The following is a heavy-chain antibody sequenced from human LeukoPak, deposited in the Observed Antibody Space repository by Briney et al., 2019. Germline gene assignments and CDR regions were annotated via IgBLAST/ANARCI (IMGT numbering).Heavy chain of an antibody. D-gene: IGHD4-17*01. CDR2: ISYIGST. V-gene: IGHV4-59*11. CDR1: TDSFSSHY. CDR3: ARDLVTVTKGFDI. J-gene: IGHJ3*02. Sequence: SETLSLTCAVSTDSFSSHYWTWIRQPPGKGLEWIGYISYIGSTNYNPSLKSRVTISIDTSKNQFSLKLSSVTAADTAVYYCARDLVTVTKGFDIWGQGTMVSVSS.